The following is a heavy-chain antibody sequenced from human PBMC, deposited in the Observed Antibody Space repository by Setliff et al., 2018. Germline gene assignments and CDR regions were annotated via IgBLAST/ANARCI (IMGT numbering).Heavy chain of an antibody. CDR3: AKSSGSSSSTNLEY. CDR2: ISTSSGTR. CDR1: GFSFSNYG. J-gene: IGHJ4*02. V-gene: IGHV3-48*01. Sequence: GESLKISCVVSGFSFSNYGMTWVRQAPGKGLEWISYISTSSGTRYYADSVKGRFTISRDNANQSLYLQMNSLRAEDTAVYYCAKSSGSSSSTNLEYLGPGTQVTVSS. D-gene: IGHD6-6*01.